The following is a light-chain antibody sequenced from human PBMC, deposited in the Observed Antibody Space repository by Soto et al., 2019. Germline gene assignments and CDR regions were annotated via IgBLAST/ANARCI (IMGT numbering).Light chain of an antibody. CDR2: GTS. J-gene: IGKJ1*01. CDR3: QHYNDYSWT. Sequence: DIHMTQSPSTLSASVGDRVTITCRASQSISIWLAWYQQKPGRAPNLLIYGTSSLESGVPSRFSGSGSGTEFPLTSSSLQPDDFATYYCQHYNDYSWTFGQGPKVEIK. CDR1: QSISIW. V-gene: IGKV1-5*03.